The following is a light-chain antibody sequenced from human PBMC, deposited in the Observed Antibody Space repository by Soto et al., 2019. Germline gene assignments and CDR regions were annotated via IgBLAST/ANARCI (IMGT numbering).Light chain of an antibody. Sequence: QSVLTQPPSVSAAPGQTVTISCSGRGSNIGSNYVSWYQQLPGTAPKLLIYDNVKRPSGIPDRFSGSQSGTSATLGITGLQTGDEADYYCGTWDNSLSAVFGGGTKLTVL. J-gene: IGLJ2*01. CDR1: GSNIGSNY. CDR3: GTWDNSLSAV. CDR2: DNV. V-gene: IGLV1-51*01.